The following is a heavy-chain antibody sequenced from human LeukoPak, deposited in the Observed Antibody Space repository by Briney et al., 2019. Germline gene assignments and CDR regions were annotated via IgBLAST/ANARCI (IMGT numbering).Heavy chain of an antibody. Sequence: PGGSLRLSCAASGFTFSSYTMNWVRQAPGKGLEWVAVIWYDGSNKYYADSVKGRFTISRDNSKNTLYLQMNSLRAEDTAVYYCARGDYYDSSGYSQYSQHWGQGTLVTVSS. CDR2: IWYDGSNK. D-gene: IGHD3-22*01. J-gene: IGHJ1*01. V-gene: IGHV3-33*08. CDR3: ARGDYYDSSGYSQYSQH. CDR1: GFTFSSYT.